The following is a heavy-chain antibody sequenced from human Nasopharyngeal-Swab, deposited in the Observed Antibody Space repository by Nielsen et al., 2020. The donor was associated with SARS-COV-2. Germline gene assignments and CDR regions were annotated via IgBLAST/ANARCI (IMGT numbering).Heavy chain of an antibody. CDR1: GGTFSSYA. CDR2: IIPIFGTA. CDR3: ARIMVRGVIISGYYYGMDV. J-gene: IGHJ6*02. D-gene: IGHD3-10*01. Sequence: VKVPCKASGGTFSSYAISWVRQAPGQGLEWMGGIIPIFGTANYAQKFQGRVTITADESTSTAYMELSSLRSEDTAVYYCARIMVRGVIISGYYYGMDVWGQGTTVTVSS. V-gene: IGHV1-69*13.